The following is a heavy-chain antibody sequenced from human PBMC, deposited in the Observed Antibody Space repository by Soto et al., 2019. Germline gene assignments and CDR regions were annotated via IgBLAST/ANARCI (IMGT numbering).Heavy chain of an antibody. CDR1: GFTFSNYP. V-gene: IGHV3-23*01. J-gene: IGHJ3*01. D-gene: IGHD2-15*01. CDR2: IGANGAAT. CDR3: APEGFSRGEAGGIDF. Sequence: EVQVLESGGDLIQPGGSLRLSCAAFGFTFSNYPMVWVGQAPEKGLEWVSTIGANGAATHYADSVKGRFTISRDNSKNTMYLQMDRLRGEDTAVYYCAPEGFSRGEAGGIDFWGQGTLVTVSS.